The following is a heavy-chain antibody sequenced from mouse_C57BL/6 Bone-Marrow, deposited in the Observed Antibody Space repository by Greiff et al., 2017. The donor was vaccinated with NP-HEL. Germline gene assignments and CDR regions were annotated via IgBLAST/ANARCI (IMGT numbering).Heavy chain of an antibody. CDR1: GYTFTDYE. CDR2: IDPETGGT. D-gene: IGHD1-1*01. Sequence: QVQLKESGAELVRPGASVTLSCKASGYTFTDYEVHWVKQTPVHGLEWIGAIDPETGGTAYNQKFKGKAILTADKSSSTAYMELRSLTSEDSAVYYCTPDYYGSSFDYWGQGTTLTVSS. V-gene: IGHV1-15*01. J-gene: IGHJ2*01. CDR3: TPDYYGSSFDY.